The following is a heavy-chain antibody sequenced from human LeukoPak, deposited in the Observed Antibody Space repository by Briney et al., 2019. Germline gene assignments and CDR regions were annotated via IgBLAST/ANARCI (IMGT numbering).Heavy chain of an antibody. J-gene: IGHJ6*03. V-gene: IGHV3-30*02. CDR3: AKDGSIVGATLDYMDV. D-gene: IGHD1-26*01. CDR2: IRYDGSNK. Sequence: GGSLRLSCAASGFTFSSYGMHWVRQAPGKGLEWGGFIRYDGSNKYYADSVKGRFTISRDNSKNTLYLQMNSLRAEDTAVYYCAKDGSIVGATLDYMDVWGKGATVTVSS. CDR1: GFTFSSYG.